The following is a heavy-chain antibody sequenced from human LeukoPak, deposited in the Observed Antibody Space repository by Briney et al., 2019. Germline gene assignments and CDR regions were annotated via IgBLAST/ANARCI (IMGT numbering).Heavy chain of an antibody. D-gene: IGHD3-22*01. CDR1: GYSISSGDY. CDR3: ARRQRYEYDSSGQFDY. Sequence: SETLSLTCTVSGYSISSGDYWGWIRQPPGKGLEWIGSIYHSGRTYYNPSLKSRVTISVDTSKNQFSLKLSSVTAADTAVYYCARRQRYEYDSSGQFDYWGQGTLVTVSS. CDR2: IYHSGRT. J-gene: IGHJ4*02. V-gene: IGHV4-38-2*02.